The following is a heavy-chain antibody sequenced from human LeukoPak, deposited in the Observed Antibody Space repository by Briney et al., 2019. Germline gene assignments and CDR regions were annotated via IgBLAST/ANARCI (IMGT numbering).Heavy chain of an antibody. V-gene: IGHV3-33*05. CDR1: GFTFSNYG. CDR3: AKGRGSYYADAFDI. D-gene: IGHD1-26*01. Sequence: GGSLRLSCAASGFTFSNYGMHWVRQTPGKGLEWVAVISYDGSNEYYADSVKGRFTISRDNSKNTLYLQMNSLRAEDTAVYYCAKGRGSYYADAFDIWGQGTMVTVSS. CDR2: ISYDGSNE. J-gene: IGHJ3*02.